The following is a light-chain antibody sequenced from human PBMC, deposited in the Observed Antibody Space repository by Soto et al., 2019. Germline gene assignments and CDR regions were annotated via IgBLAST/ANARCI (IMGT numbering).Light chain of an antibody. J-gene: IGKJ4*01. CDR1: QGISGW. CDR2: AAS. V-gene: IGKV1-12*01. Sequence: DLQMTQSPSSVSASVGDRVTITCRASQGISGWLAWYQQKPGKAPKLLISAASNLQSGVPSRFSGSPSGTDVSLPVSNLQPAHFAAYSCQQARSFPLTFGGGTKVEIK. CDR3: QQARSFPLT.